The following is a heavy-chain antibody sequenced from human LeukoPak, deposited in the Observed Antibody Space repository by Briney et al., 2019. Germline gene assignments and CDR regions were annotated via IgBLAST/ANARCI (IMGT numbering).Heavy chain of an antibody. J-gene: IGHJ3*02. CDR1: GSTFTFFY. V-gene: IGHV1-2*02. CDR2: INPNSSST. Sequence: ASGSTFTFFYIHMMRQRHAQGKGRMGCINPNSSSTNFAQKYQGRVTMTRDTSISKIHMELSRLRTDDTAVYDCARAQYSSSASELFRRSYDAFDIYGQGTMVTVSS. CDR3: ARAQYSSSASELFRRSYDAFDI. D-gene: IGHD6-6*01.